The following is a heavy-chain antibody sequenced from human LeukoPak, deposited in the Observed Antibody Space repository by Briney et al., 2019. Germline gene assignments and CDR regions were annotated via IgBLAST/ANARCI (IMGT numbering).Heavy chain of an antibody. CDR3: ARFEIPAARRNPMIVVVMDPEFDY. Sequence: ASVKVSCKASGYTFTSYGISWVRQAPGRGLEGMGWISAYNGNTNYAQKLQGRVTMTTDTSTSTAYMDLRSLRSDDPAVYYCARFEIPAARRNPMIVVVMDPEFDYWGQGTLVTVYS. V-gene: IGHV1-18*01. CDR2: ISAYNGNT. D-gene: IGHD3-22*01. J-gene: IGHJ4*02. CDR1: GYTFTSYG.